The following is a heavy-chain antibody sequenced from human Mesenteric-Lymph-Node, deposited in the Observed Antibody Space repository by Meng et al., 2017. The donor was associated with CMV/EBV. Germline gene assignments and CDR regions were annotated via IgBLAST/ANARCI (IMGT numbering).Heavy chain of an antibody. CDR2: INVGGDTT. CDR3: ARGPYDKNYYVGDF. D-gene: IGHD3-16*01. V-gene: IGHV3-74*01. Sequence: SCAASGFTFSSYWMHWVRQVPGKGLVWVARINVGGDTTTYADSVKGRFTISRDNAKNTLYLQMDSLRAEDTAIYYCARGPYDKNYYVGDFWGHGTLVTVS. CDR1: GFTFSSYW. J-gene: IGHJ4*01.